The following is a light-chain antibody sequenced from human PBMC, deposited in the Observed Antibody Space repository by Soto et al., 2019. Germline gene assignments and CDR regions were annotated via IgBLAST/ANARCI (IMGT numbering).Light chain of an antibody. Sequence: FFLTQSPDTLSLSPGERATLSCRASQSVTNYIAWYQQRPGQAPRLLIYDASNRATGVPARFSGSGSGTDFTLTISDLEPADFGLYYCQQYGSSPYTFGQGTKLEIK. V-gene: IGKV3-11*01. CDR2: DAS. J-gene: IGKJ2*01. CDR3: QQYGSSPYT. CDR1: QSVTNY.